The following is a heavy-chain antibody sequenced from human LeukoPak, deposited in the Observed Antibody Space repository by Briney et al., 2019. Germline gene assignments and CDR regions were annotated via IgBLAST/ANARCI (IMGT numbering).Heavy chain of an antibody. Sequence: GGSLRLSCAASGFTFSTYWMSWVRQAPGKGLEWVANINQHGSESYYVDSVKGRFTISRDNAKNSLYLQMNSLRAEDTAVYYCARDAGYALSYWGQGTLVTVSS. CDR1: GFTFSTYW. V-gene: IGHV3-7*04. CDR3: ARDAGYALSY. J-gene: IGHJ4*02. D-gene: IGHD5-12*01. CDR2: INQHGSES.